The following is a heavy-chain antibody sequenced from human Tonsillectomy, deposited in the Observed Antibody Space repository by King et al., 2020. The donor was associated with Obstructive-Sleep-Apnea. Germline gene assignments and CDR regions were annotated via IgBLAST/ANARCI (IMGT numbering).Heavy chain of an antibody. V-gene: IGHV3-30*04. CDR2: ISYDGNTK. CDR3: AKDPGRLSIAPAVDYYSGMDV. Sequence: VQLVESGGGVVQPGRSLRLSCVASGFTFSGYAMDWVRQAPGKGLEWVAVISYDGNTKYYADSVKGRFTISRDNSKKTLYLQMNRLRADDTAVYFCAKDPGRLSIAPAVDYYSGMDVWGHGTTVSVSS. D-gene: IGHD6-6*01. J-gene: IGHJ6*02. CDR1: GFTFSGYA.